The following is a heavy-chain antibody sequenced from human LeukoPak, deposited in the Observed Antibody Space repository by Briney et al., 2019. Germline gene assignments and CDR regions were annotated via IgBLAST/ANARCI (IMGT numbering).Heavy chain of an antibody. V-gene: IGHV3-23*01. Sequence: GGSLRLSCAASGFSFSSYAMSWVRQAPGKGLEWVSSISGSGDNTYYAESVKGRFTISRDNSKNSLYHCARARQWLGVSNWFDPWGQGTLVTVSS. CDR1: GFSFSSYA. CDR3: P. CDR2: ISGSGDNT. D-gene: IGHD6-19*01. J-gene: IGHJ5*02.